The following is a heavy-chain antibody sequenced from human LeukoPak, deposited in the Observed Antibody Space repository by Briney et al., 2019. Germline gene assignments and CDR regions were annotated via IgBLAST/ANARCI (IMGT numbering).Heavy chain of an antibody. V-gene: IGHV3-7*01. CDR2: INQDGSDK. D-gene: IGHD5-18*01. J-gene: IGHJ4*02. CDR3: ATLDTAMVTNFGY. CDR1: GLTFRRDS. Sequence: GGSLRLSCAASGLTFRRDSMSWVRQAPGKGLEWVATINQDGSDKYYVDPVKGRFTISSDNTKNSLNLQMNSLRAEDTAVYYCATLDTAMVTNFGYWGQGTLVTVSS.